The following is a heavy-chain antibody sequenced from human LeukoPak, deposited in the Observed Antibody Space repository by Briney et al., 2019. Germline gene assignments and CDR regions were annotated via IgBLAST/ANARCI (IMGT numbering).Heavy chain of an antibody. V-gene: IGHV3-53*01. CDR1: GFTVSSNY. J-gene: IGHJ5*02. CDR2: IYISGST. CDR3: AREVASTYNWFDP. D-gene: IGHD5/OR15-5a*01. Sequence: GGSLRLSCAASGFTVSSNYMNWVRQAPGKGLEWVSVIYISGSTYYADSVKGRFAISRDNSKNTLYLQMNSLRAEDTAVYYCAREVASTYNWFDPWGQGTLVTVSS.